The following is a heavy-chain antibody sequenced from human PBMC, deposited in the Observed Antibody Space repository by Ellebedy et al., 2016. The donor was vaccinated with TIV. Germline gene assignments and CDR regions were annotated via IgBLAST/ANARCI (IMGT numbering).Heavy chain of an antibody. J-gene: IGHJ4*02. CDR2: IRGSGGST. Sequence: GESLKISCAASGFTFSSYGMTWVRQSPGKGPEWVSSIRGSGGSTYYAGSVKGRFTISRDNSKNTLFLQMNSLRAEDTAVYYCAKVVRTFYFDFWGQGTLVTVSS. D-gene: IGHD3-16*01. CDR1: GFTFSSYG. V-gene: IGHV3-23*01. CDR3: AKVVRTFYFDF.